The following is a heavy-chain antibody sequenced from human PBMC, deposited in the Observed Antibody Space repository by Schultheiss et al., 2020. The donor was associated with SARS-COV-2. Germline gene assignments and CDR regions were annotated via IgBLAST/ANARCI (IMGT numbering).Heavy chain of an antibody. J-gene: IGHJ3*02. CDR3: ATYSSSHDAFDI. CDR2: INWNGGST. V-gene: IGHV3-20*04. D-gene: IGHD6-6*01. Sequence: GGSLRLSCAASGFTFDDYGMSWVRQAPGKGLEWVSGINWNGGSTGYADSVKGRFTISRDNAKNSLYLQMNSLRAEDTAVYYCATYSSSHDAFDIWGQGTMVTVSS. CDR1: GFTFDDYG.